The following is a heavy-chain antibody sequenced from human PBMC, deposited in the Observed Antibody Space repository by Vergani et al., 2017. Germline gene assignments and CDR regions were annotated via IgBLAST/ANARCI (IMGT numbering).Heavy chain of an antibody. D-gene: IGHD4-23*01. J-gene: IGHJ6*04. V-gene: IGHV3-21*01. Sequence: VQLVESGGGVVQPGRSLRLSCAASGFTFSTYGLHWVRQAPGKGLEWVSSISSSSSYIYYADSVKGRFTISRDNAKNSLYLQMNSLRAEDTAVYYCARDPAPSPTVVTFLLDVWGKGTTVTVSS. CDR3: ARDPAPSPTVVTFLLDV. CDR2: ISSSSSYI. CDR1: GFTFSTYG.